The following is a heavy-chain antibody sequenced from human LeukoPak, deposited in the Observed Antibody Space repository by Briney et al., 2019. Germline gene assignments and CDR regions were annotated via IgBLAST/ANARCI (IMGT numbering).Heavy chain of an antibody. V-gene: IGHV3-33*01. Sequence: PGGSLRLSCAASGFTFSSYGMHWVRQAPGKGLEWVAVIWYDGSNKYYADSVKGRFTISKDNSKNTLYLQMNSLRAEDTAVYYCARDCTNGVCYGTDFDYRGQGTLVTVSS. D-gene: IGHD2-8*01. CDR2: IWYDGSNK. CDR1: GFTFSSYG. J-gene: IGHJ4*02. CDR3: ARDCTNGVCYGTDFDY.